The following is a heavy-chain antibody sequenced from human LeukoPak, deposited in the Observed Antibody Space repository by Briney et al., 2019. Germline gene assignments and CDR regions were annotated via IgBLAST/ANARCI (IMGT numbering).Heavy chain of an antibody. CDR1: GYTFSIYG. V-gene: IGHV1-18*01. D-gene: IGHD6-19*01. Sequence: ASVKVSCMASGYTFSIYGISWVRQAPGQGLEWMGWTSAYNGNTNYAQKLQGRVTMTTDTSTSTAYMELRSLRSDDTAVYYCAITEGIAVAGHFDYWGQGTLVTVSS. CDR2: TSAYNGNT. CDR3: AITEGIAVAGHFDY. J-gene: IGHJ4*02.